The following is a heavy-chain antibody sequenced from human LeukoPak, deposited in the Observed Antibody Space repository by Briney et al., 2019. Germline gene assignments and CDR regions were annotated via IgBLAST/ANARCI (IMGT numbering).Heavy chain of an antibody. J-gene: IGHJ2*01. V-gene: IGHV4-39*07. CDR3: ATDLNYGAKSNWYFDL. D-gene: IGHD4-23*01. Sequence: SETLSLTCTVSGGSISSSSYYWGWIRQPPGKGLEWIGSIYYSGSTYYNPSLKSRVTISVDTSKNQFSLKLSSVTAADTAVYYCATDLNYGAKSNWYFDLWGRGTLVTVSS. CDR1: GGSISSSSYY. CDR2: IYYSGST.